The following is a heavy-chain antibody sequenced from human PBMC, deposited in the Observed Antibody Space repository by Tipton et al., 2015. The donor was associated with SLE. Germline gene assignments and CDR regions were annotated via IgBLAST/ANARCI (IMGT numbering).Heavy chain of an antibody. J-gene: IGHJ3*02. CDR1: GFTFSSYA. Sequence: SLRLSCAASGFTFSSYAMHWVRQAPGKGLEWVAVISYDGSNKYYADSVKGRFTISRDNSKNTLYLQMNSLRAEDTAVYYCARAFGSWYGSAFDIWGQGTMVTVSS. D-gene: IGHD6-13*01. V-gene: IGHV3-30-3*01. CDR2: ISYDGSNK. CDR3: ARAFGSWYGSAFDI.